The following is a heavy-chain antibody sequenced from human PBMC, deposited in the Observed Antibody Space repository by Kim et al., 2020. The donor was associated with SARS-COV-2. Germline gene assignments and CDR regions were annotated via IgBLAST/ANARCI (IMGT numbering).Heavy chain of an antibody. D-gene: IGHD6-13*01. CDR2: ISSSSSYI. J-gene: IGHJ6*02. CDR1: GFTFSSYS. CDR3: ARRNPRIAAAGITSLSGMDV. V-gene: IGHV3-21*01. Sequence: GGSLRLSCAASGFTFSSYSMNWVRQAPGKGLEWVSSISSSSSYIYYADSVKGRFTISRDNAKNSLYLQMNSLRAEDTAVYYCARRNPRIAAAGITSLSGMDVWGQGTTVTVSS.